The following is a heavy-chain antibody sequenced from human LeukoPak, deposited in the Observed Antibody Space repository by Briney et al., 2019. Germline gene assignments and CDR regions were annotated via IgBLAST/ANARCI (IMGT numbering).Heavy chain of an antibody. CDR2: FNHSGST. V-gene: IGHV4-34*01. Sequence: SESLSLTCAVYGGSFSGYYWSWIRQPPGKGLEWIGEFNHSGSTNYNPSLKSRVTISVDTSKNPFSLKLSSVTAADTAVYYCAAAVSYYDILTGSYYFDYWGQGTLVTV. D-gene: IGHD3-9*01. J-gene: IGHJ4*02. CDR3: AAAVSYYDILTGSYYFDY. CDR1: GGSFSGYY.